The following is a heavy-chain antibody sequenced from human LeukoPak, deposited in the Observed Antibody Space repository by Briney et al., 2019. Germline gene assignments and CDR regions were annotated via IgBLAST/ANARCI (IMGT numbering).Heavy chain of an antibody. CDR3: ARVFSSSWYPYYYYGMDV. J-gene: IGHJ6*02. CDR1: GFTFSDYY. CDR2: ISSSGSTI. Sequence: GGSLRLSCAASGFTFSDYYMSWIRQAPGKGLEWVSYISSSGSTIYYADSVKGRFTISRDNAKNSLYLQMNSLRAEDTAVYYCARVFSSSWYPYYYYGMDVWGQGTTVTVSS. D-gene: IGHD6-13*01. V-gene: IGHV3-11*01.